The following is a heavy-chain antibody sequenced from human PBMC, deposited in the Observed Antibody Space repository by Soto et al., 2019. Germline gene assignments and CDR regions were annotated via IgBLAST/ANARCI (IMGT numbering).Heavy chain of an antibody. J-gene: IGHJ6*02. CDR1: GYTFTSYG. D-gene: IGHD6-19*01. V-gene: IGHV1-18*04. CDR3: ARDIGGYSSGWYYYYYGMDV. Sequence: GSVKVSYTASGYTFTSYGISWVRQAHGQGLEGMGWISAYNGNTNYAQKLQCRVTMTTDTSTSTAYMELRSLRSDDTAVYYCARDIGGYSSGWYYYYYGMDVWGQGTTVTVSS. CDR2: ISAYNGNT.